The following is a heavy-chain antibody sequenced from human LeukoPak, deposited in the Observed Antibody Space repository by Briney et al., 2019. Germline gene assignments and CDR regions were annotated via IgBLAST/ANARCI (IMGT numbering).Heavy chain of an antibody. CDR1: GFTFTNYW. CDR3: TKVRDYDGYFDY. D-gene: IGHD3-22*01. Sequence: GGSLRLSCAASGFTFTNYWMSWVRQAPGKGLEWVANINQDGSEKFYVDSVTGRFTISRDNTKNSLYLQMNSLRAEDTAVYYRTKVRDYDGYFDYWGQGTLVTVSS. CDR2: INQDGSEK. J-gene: IGHJ4*02. V-gene: IGHV3-7*01.